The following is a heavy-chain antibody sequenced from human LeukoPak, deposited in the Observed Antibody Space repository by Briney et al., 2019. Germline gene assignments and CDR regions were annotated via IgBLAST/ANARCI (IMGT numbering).Heavy chain of an antibody. CDR2: IYVDGRTT. Sequence: GGSLRLSCVASGFTFSNYWMHWVRQPPGKGLVWVSRIYVDGRTTNYADSVKGRFTISRDNSKNTLYLQMNSLRAEDTAVYYCATYLTDYYDSSGYYSIFDYWGQGTLVTVSS. D-gene: IGHD3-22*01. CDR3: ATYLTDYYDSSGYYSIFDY. CDR1: GFTFSNYW. J-gene: IGHJ4*02. V-gene: IGHV3-74*01.